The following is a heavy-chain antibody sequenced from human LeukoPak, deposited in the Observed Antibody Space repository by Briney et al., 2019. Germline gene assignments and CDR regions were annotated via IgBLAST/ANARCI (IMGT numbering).Heavy chain of an antibody. CDR3: ARETTVTNNWFDP. J-gene: IGHJ5*02. CDR2: ISAYNGNT. V-gene: IGHV1-18*01. CDR1: GYTLTTYG. Sequence: GASVKVSCKASGYTLTTYGISWVRQAPGQGLEWMGWISAYNGNTNYAQKLQGRVTMTTDTSTSTAYMELRSLRSDDTAVYYCARETTVTNNWFDPWGQGTLVTVSS. D-gene: IGHD4-11*01.